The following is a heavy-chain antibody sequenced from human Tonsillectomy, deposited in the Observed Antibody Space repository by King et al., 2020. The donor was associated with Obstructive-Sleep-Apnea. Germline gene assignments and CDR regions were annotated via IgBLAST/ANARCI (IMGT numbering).Heavy chain of an antibody. CDR1: GFTFSSYT. J-gene: IGHJ4*02. CDR2: ISSTSSYI. CDR3: ARGLATDYFDY. V-gene: IGHV3-21*01. Sequence: QLVQSGGGLVKPGGSLRLSCAASGFTFSSYTMHWVRQAPGKGLEWVSSISSTSSYIYYADSVKGRFTISRDNAKNSLYLQMNSLRAEDTAVYYCARGLATDYFDYWGQGTLVTVSS.